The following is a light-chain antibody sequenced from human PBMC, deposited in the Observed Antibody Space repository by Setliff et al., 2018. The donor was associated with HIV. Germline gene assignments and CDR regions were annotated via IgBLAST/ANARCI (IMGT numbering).Light chain of an antibody. J-gene: IGLJ1*01. CDR1: RSDIGTYNY. CDR2: DVS. CDR3: SSYTTSSTRV. V-gene: IGLV2-14*01. Sequence: QSALAQPASVSGSPGQSITISCTGSRSDIGTYNYVSWYQQHPGKAPKLMIYDVSNRPSGVSDRFSGSKSGSTASLTISGVQAEDEADYYCSSYTTSSTRVLGTGTKVTV.